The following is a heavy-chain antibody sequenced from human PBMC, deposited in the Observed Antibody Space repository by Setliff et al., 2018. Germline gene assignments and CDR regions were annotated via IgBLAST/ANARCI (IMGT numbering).Heavy chain of an antibody. CDR2: IYYTGIT. J-gene: IGHJ4*02. CDR3: ARGGVTAVWDLTD. D-gene: IGHD2-21*02. Sequence: SETLSLTCTVSGDSINSYPYYWGWIRQPPGKGLEWIGNIYYTGITYYNPSLKSRVTISVDTSKNHFSLKLTSVTAADTAAYYCARGGVTAVWDLTDWGQGTLVTVSS. V-gene: IGHV4-39*07. CDR1: GDSINSYPYY.